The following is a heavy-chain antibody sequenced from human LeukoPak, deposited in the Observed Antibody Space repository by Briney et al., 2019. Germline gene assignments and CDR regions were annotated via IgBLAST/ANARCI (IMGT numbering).Heavy chain of an antibody. V-gene: IGHV7-4-1*02. CDR3: ARMGYCTRATCGGAFDF. D-gene: IGHD2-8*01. Sequence: ASVKVSCKASGYTFTSYAMNWVRQAPGQGLEWMGWINTNTENPAYAQGFTGRFVFSLDTSVGTAYLQINSLKAEDTAIYYCARMGYCTRATCGGAFDFWGQGTLVTVSS. CDR1: GYTFTSYA. J-gene: IGHJ4*02. CDR2: INTNTENP.